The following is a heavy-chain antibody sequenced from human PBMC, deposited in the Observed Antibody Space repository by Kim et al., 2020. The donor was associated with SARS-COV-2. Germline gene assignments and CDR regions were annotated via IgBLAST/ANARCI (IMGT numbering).Heavy chain of an antibody. J-gene: IGHJ6*02. CDR2: INSDGSST. CDR1: GFTFSSYW. CDR3: ASRVGHSLEWPHYGMDV. V-gene: IGHV3-74*01. D-gene: IGHD3-3*01. Sequence: GGSLRLSCAASGFTFSSYWMHWVRQAPGKGLVWVSRINSDGSSTSYADSVKGRFTISRDNAKNTLYLQMNSLRAEDTAVYYCASRVGHSLEWPHYGMDVWGQGTTVTVSS.